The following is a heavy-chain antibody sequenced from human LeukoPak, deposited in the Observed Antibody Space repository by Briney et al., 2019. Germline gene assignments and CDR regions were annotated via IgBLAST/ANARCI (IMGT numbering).Heavy chain of an antibody. V-gene: IGHV4-34*01. CDR2: IYSSGNT. Sequence: SETLSLTCAVYGGSFSGYYWSWIRQPPGKGLEWIGTIYSSGNTYYNPSLKSRVTISVDTSKNQFSLKLSSVTAADTAVYYCARHFKYYDSPFDYWGQGTLVTVSS. CDR1: GGSFSGYY. D-gene: IGHD3-22*01. CDR3: ARHFKYYDSPFDY. J-gene: IGHJ4*02.